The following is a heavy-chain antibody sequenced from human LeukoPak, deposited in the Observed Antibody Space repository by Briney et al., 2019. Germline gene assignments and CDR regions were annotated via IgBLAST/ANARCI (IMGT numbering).Heavy chain of an antibody. D-gene: IGHD3-9*01. Sequence: SETLSLTCAVYGGSFSGYYWSWIRQPPGKGLEWIGEINHSGSTNYNPSLKSRVTISVDTSKNQFSLKLSSVTAADTAVYYCARATYYDILSNWFDPWGQGTLVTVSS. CDR3: ARATYYDILSNWFDP. V-gene: IGHV4-34*01. J-gene: IGHJ5*02. CDR2: INHSGST. CDR1: GGSFSGYY.